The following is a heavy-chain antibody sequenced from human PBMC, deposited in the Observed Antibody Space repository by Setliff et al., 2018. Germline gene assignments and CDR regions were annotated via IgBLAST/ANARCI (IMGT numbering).Heavy chain of an antibody. V-gene: IGHV1-18*01. CDR1: GYTFTNYG. CDR3: SRLVRFCTRTSCQRLSGGEF. D-gene: IGHD2-8*01. CDR2: INNYSFKT. J-gene: IGHJ4*02. Sequence: ASVKVSCKTSGYTFTNYGITWVRQAPGQGLEWMGWINNYSFKTNYPQKFLGRVTVTTDTSTGTAYMELGSLAFNDTAVYYCSRLVRFCTRTSCQRLSGGEFWGQGTLVTVSS.